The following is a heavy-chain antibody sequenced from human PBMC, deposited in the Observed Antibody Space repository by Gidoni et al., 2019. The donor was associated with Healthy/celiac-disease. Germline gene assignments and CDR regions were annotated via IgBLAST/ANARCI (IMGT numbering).Heavy chain of an antibody. Sequence: EVQLLESGGGLVQPGGSLRLSCAAPGFPFSRLALSWVRQAPGKGLEWVPAISGSGGSTYYADSVKGRFTISRDNSKNTLYLQMNSLRAEDTAVYYCAKGGSYSSSWYGPDWFDPWGQGTLVTVSS. V-gene: IGHV3-23*01. CDR3: AKGGSYSSSWYGPDWFDP. D-gene: IGHD6-13*01. CDR1: GFPFSRLA. CDR2: ISGSGGST. J-gene: IGHJ5*02.